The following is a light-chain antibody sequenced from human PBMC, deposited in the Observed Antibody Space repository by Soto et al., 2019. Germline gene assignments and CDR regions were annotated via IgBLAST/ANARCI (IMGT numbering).Light chain of an antibody. V-gene: IGKV3-20*01. CDR1: QNVGASY. J-gene: IGKJ2*01. CDR2: GAS. Sequence: EIVLTQSPGTLSLSPGEGAALSCRASQNVGASYIAWYQQKPGQAPWLLIYGASIRATGIADRFSGSGSGTDFTLTITRLEPEDFAIYYCQKYGGPPYTFGQGTKLEIK. CDR3: QKYGGPPYT.